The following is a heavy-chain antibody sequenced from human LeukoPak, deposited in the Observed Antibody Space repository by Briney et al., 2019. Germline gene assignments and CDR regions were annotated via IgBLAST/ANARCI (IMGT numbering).Heavy chain of an antibody. J-gene: IGHJ4*02. Sequence: SETLSLTCTVSGASISSGSYYWPWIRQPAGKGLEWIRRIYTSGDTNYNPSLKSRVTISLDTSKNQFSLKLSSVTAADTAVYRCARAGSYYDSRAIDYWGQGTLVTVSS. CDR1: GASISSGSYY. D-gene: IGHD3-22*01. CDR3: ARAGSYYDSRAIDY. CDR2: IYTSGDT. V-gene: IGHV4-61*02.